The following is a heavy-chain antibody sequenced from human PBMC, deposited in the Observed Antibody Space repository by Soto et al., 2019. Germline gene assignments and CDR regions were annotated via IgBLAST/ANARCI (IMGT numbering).Heavy chain of an antibody. Sequence: EVQLVESGGGLVQPGGSLRLSCAASGFTFSSYSMNWVRQAPGKGLEWGSYISSSSSTIYYADSVKGRFTISRDNAKNSLYLQMNSLRAEDTAVYYCASRVQYYDILTGYHGRYYYYMDVWGKGTTVTVSS. CDR1: GFTFSSYS. D-gene: IGHD3-9*01. V-gene: IGHV3-48*01. CDR2: ISSSSSTI. CDR3: ASRVQYYDILTGYHGRYYYYMDV. J-gene: IGHJ6*03.